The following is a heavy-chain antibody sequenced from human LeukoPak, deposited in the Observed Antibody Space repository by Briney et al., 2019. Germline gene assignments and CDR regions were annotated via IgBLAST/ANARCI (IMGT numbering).Heavy chain of an antibody. CDR1: GGSIGSSSYY. Sequence: SETLSLTCTVSGGSIGSSSYYWGWIRQPPGKGLEWIGSIYYSGSTYYNPSLKSRVTISVDTSKNQFSLKLSSVTAADTAVYYCARGSVEMATNDAFDIWGQGTMVTVSS. J-gene: IGHJ3*02. CDR2: IYYSGST. V-gene: IGHV4-39*07. D-gene: IGHD5-24*01. CDR3: ARGSVEMATNDAFDI.